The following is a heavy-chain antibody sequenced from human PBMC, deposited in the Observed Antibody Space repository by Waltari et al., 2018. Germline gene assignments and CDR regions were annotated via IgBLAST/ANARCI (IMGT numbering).Heavy chain of an antibody. CDR1: GFTFSSYW. V-gene: IGHV3-7*01. J-gene: IGHJ4*02. Sequence: EVQLVESGGGLVQPGGSLRLSCAASGFTFSSYWMSWVRQAPGKGLEWVANIKQDGSGKYYVDSVKGRFTISRDNAKNSLYLQMNSLRAEDTAVYYCARDRPYSSSSNYNYWGQGTLVTVSS. CDR3: ARDRPYSSSSNYNY. CDR2: IKQDGSGK. D-gene: IGHD6-6*01.